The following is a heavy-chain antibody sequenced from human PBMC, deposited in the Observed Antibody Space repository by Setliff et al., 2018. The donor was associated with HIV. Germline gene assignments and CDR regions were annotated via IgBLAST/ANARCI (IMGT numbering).Heavy chain of an antibody. D-gene: IGHD2-2*01. V-gene: IGHV3-30*07. J-gene: IGHJ4*02. Sequence: GGSLRLSCAASGFTFSSYAMHRVRQAPGKGLEWVAVISYDGSEKYYVDSVKGRFTISRDNAKNSLYLQMNSLRAEDTAVYYCASHFGYCSSTSCEGYWGQGALVTVS. CDR2: ISYDGSEK. CDR1: GFTFSSYA. CDR3: ASHFGYCSSTSCEGY.